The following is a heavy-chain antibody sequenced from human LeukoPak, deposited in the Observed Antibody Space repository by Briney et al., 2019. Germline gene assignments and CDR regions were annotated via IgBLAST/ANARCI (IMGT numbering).Heavy chain of an antibody. V-gene: IGHV3-30*02. J-gene: IGHJ4*02. CDR1: GFTFSTHG. D-gene: IGHD3-10*01. CDR2: IRYDGINK. CDR3: ARGNTMVRGVSDY. Sequence: GGSLRLSCAASGFTFSTHGMHWVRQAPGKGLEWVAFIRYDGINKYYADSVKGRFTISRDSFKNSLYLQMNSLRAEDTAVYYCARGNTMVRGVSDYWGQGTLATVSS.